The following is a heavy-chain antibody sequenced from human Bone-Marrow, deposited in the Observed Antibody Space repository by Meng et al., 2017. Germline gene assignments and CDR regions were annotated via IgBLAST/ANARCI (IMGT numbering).Heavy chain of an antibody. V-gene: IGHV3-9*01. CDR3: AKTRQAAAAEGVLDAFDI. J-gene: IGHJ3*02. CDR1: GFTFDDYA. Sequence: SLKISCAASGFTFDDYAMHWVRQAPGKGLEWVSGISWNSGSIGYADSVKGRFTISRDNAKNSLYLQMNSLRAEDTALYYCAKTRQAAAAEGVLDAFDIWGQGTMVT. CDR2: ISWNSGSI. D-gene: IGHD6-13*01.